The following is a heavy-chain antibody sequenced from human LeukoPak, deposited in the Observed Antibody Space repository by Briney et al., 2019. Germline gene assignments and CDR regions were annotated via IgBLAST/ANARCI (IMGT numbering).Heavy chain of an antibody. CDR3: AKAGIGVVGYFDY. Sequence: SGGSLRLSCAASGFTFAGYAMSWVRQAPGKGLEWVSAIRGSGGGTYYADSVKGRFTISRDNSKNTLYLQMNSLRDEDTALYYCAKAGIGVVGYFDYWGQGTLVTVSS. CDR2: IRGSGGGT. J-gene: IGHJ4*02. CDR1: GFTFAGYA. V-gene: IGHV3-23*01. D-gene: IGHD6-19*01.